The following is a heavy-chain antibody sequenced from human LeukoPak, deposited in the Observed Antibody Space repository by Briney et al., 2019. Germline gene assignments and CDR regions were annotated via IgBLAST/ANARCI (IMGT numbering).Heavy chain of an antibody. CDR2: ISGSGDSA. D-gene: IGHD3-10*01. Sequence: PGGSLRLSCAASGFTFSRYAMSWVRQAPGKGLEWVSAISGSGDSAYYADSVKGRFTISRDNAKNTLYLQMNSLRAEDTAVYYCARGDSLYYYGSGHFDYWGQGTLVTVSS. J-gene: IGHJ4*02. CDR3: ARGDSLYYYGSGHFDY. CDR1: GFTFSRYA. V-gene: IGHV3-23*01.